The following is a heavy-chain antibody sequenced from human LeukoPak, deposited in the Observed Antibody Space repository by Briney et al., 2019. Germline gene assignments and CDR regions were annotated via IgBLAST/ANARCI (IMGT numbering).Heavy chain of an antibody. CDR3: ARLAAVTTFYYYYMDV. J-gene: IGHJ6*03. CDR1: GYTFTGYY. CDR2: ISAYNGNT. V-gene: IGHV1-18*04. D-gene: IGHD4-17*01. Sequence: ASVKVSCKASGYTFTGYYMHWVRQAPGQGLEWMGWISAYNGNTNYAQKLQGRVTMTTDTSTSTAYMELRSLRSDDTAVYYCARLAAVTTFYYYYMDVWGKGTTVTVSS.